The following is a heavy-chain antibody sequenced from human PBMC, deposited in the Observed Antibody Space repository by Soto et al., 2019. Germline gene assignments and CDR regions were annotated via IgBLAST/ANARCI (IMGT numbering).Heavy chain of an antibody. J-gene: IGHJ4*02. CDR2: ISASSSYI. D-gene: IGHD5-12*01. Sequence: EVQLVDSGGGLVKPGGSLRLSCAASGFTFSSYSMNWVRQAPGKGLEWVSSISASSSYIYYAESVKGRFTVSRDNAKNALYLQINSLRDEDTAVYYCARGSIVATSLTPFDFWGQGTLVIVSS. CDR1: GFTFSSYS. V-gene: IGHV3-21*01. CDR3: ARGSIVATSLTPFDF.